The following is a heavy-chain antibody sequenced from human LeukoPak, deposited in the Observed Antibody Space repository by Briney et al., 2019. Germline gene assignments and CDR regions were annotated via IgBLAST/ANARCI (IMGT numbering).Heavy chain of an antibody. CDR2: INPNSGGT. CDR1: GYIFTDYY. CDR3: ARDLVGSWYTAFDI. J-gene: IGHJ3*02. Sequence: ASVKVSCKASGYIFTDYYMHWVRQAPGQELGWMGRINPNSGGTNYAQKFQGWVTVTTDTSISTAYMELSRLRSDDTAVYYCARDLVGSWYTAFDIWGQGTMVTVSS. V-gene: IGHV1-2*04. D-gene: IGHD6-13*01.